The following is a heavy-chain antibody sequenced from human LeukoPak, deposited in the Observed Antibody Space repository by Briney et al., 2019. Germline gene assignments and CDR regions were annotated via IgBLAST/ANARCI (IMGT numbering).Heavy chain of an antibody. D-gene: IGHD2-15*01. J-gene: IGHJ5*02. Sequence: GGSLRLFCGPCGFTFSLYPMSWVRQARGKGLEWVSGISGTGGSIYYADSVKGRFTISRDNSKNTLYLQMNSLRAEDTAVFHCAKRPPGYCSGGSCYSWFDPWGQGTLVTVSS. CDR2: ISGTGGSI. CDR3: AKRPPGYCSGGSCYSWFDP. V-gene: IGHV3-23*01. CDR1: GFTFSLYP.